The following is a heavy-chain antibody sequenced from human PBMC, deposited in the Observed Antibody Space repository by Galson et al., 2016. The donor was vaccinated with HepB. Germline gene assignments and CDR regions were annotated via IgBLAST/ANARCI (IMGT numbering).Heavy chain of an antibody. CDR2: IIPNFGTT. V-gene: IGHV1-69*13. Sequence: SVKVSCKASGYTFTGYYMHWVRQAPGQGLEWMGTIIPNFGTTDYAQKLQGRVTITADESTDTAYMELSGLRSEDTAVYYCAHTYGRSGDSLTFDYWGQGTLVTVSS. J-gene: IGHJ4*02. CDR1: GYTFTGYY. D-gene: IGHD2-15*01. CDR3: AHTYGRSGDSLTFDY.